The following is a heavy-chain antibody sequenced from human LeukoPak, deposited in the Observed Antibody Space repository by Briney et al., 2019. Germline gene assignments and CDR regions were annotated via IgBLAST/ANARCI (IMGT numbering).Heavy chain of an antibody. D-gene: IGHD3-10*01. CDR2: ISSYDGIT. J-gene: IGHJ4*02. CDR1: GYTFTTYG. CDR3: ARDQGSGSYYPRFDY. Sequence: ASVKVSCKASGYTFTTYGISWVRQAPGQGLEWMGGISSYDGITNYAQPLQGRVTLTIDTSTSTAYMELRSLRSDDTAIYYCARDQGSGSYYPRFDYWGQGTLVTVSS. V-gene: IGHV1-18*01.